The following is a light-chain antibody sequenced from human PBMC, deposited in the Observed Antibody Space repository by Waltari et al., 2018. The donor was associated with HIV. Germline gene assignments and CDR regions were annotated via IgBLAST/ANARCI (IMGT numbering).Light chain of an antibody. CDR2: EGT. CDR1: SSDVGSYYL. CDR3: CSYAANNPLL. V-gene: IGLV2-23*01. J-gene: IGLJ3*02. Sequence: QSALTQPASVSGSPGQSITIPCTGTSSDVGSYYLVSWYQQPPGKAPKIMIYEGTNRPSGVSNRFSGSKSDNTASLTISGLQAEDEADYHCCSYAANNPLLFGGGTKLTVL.